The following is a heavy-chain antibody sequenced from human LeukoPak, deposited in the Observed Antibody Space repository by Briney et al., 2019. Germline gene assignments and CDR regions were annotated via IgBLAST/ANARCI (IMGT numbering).Heavy chain of an antibody. V-gene: IGHV1-69*13. D-gene: IGHD2/OR15-2a*01. CDR2: IIPIFGTA. J-gene: IGHJ4*02. Sequence: SVKVSCKASEYTFTGYYLHWVRQAPGQGLEWMGGIIPIFGTANYAQKFQGRVTITADESTSTAYMELSSLRSEDTAVYYCARVSMANTAPVFDYWGQGTLVTVSS. CDR1: EYTFTGYY. CDR3: ARVSMANTAPVFDY.